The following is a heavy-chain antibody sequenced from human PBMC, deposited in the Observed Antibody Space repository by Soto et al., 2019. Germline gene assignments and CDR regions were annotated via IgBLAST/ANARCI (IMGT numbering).Heavy chain of an antibody. J-gene: IGHJ6*02. Sequence: EAQLLESGGDLVQPGGSLSLSCAASGFTFSSYAMRWVRQAPGKGLEWVSGIGGGGTDTYYADSVRGRFTISRDNSDNTLYRQMNSLRAEDTAVYYCAKCGAITLACHDYFGMDVWGQGTTVAVSS. CDR2: IGGGGTDT. V-gene: IGHV3-23*01. CDR1: GFTFSSYA. D-gene: IGHD1-1*01. CDR3: AKCGAITLACHDYFGMDV.